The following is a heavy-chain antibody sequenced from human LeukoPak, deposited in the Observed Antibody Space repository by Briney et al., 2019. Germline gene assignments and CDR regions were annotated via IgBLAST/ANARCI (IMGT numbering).Heavy chain of an antibody. CDR3: ARGTNSDYYDYVWGSYPVNYFDY. D-gene: IGHD3-16*02. CDR2: IYYSGST. Sequence: PSETLSLTCTVSGGSISSYYWSWIRQPPGKGLEWIGYIYYSGSTNYNPSLKSRVTISVDTSKNQFSLKLSSVTAADTAVYYCARGTNSDYYDYVWGSYPVNYFDYWGQGTLVTVSS. CDR1: GGSISSYY. V-gene: IGHV4-59*01. J-gene: IGHJ4*02.